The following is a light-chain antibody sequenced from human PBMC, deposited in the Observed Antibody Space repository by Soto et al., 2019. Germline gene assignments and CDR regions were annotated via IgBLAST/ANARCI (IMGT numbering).Light chain of an antibody. CDR2: AAS. CDR1: QSVSNNY. J-gene: IGKJ4*01. CDR3: HQSGRSPPT. V-gene: IGKV3-20*01. Sequence: EVMLSQSAGALSLSPGERATLSCRASQSVSNNYIAWYQQKPGQAPRLLISAASSRASGVPDRFSGSGSGTDFTLTISRLEPEDFAVYCCHQSGRSPPTFGGGTKVDIK.